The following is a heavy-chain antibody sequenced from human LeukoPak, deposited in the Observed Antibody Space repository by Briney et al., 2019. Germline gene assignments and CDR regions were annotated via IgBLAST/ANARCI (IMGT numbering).Heavy chain of an antibody. CDR1: GGTFSSYA. Sequence: APVKVSCKASGGTFSSYAISWVRQAPGQGLEWMGWTIPNTGGTNYAQKFQDWVTMSSDTSISTAYMELSSLRSDDTAVYYCARGSPSYAQWHFDLWGRGTLVTVSS. D-gene: IGHD2/OR15-2a*01. CDR3: ARGSPSYAQWHFDL. J-gene: IGHJ2*01. V-gene: IGHV1-2*04. CDR2: TIPNTGGT.